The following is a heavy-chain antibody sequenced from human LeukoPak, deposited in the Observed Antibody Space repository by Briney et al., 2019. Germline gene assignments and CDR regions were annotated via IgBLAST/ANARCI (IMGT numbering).Heavy chain of an antibody. V-gene: IGHV5-51*01. CDR2: IYPGDSDT. CDR1: GYSFTSYW. D-gene: IGHD1-1*01. CDR3: ARQGLERRLPFDY. J-gene: IGHJ4*02. Sequence: GEFLKISCKGSGYSFTSYWIGWVRQMPGKGLEWVGIIYPGDSDTRYSPSFQGQVTISADKSISTAYLQWSSLKASDTAMYYCARQGLERRLPFDYWGQGTLVTVSS.